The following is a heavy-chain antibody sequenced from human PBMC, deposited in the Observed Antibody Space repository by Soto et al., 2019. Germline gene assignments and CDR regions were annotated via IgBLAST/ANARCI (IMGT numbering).Heavy chain of an antibody. J-gene: IGHJ5*02. V-gene: IGHV1-18*01. D-gene: IGHD2-2*01. Sequence: QGQLVQSGAEVKKPGASVKASCTASGNTFTNFGVTWVRQAPGQGSGWMGWISADTDDPNYAQKFQGRFTMTIDTSTSTAYLDLRSLTSDDTAVYYCARVIPGAEAWFDPWCQGTLVTVSA. CDR2: ISADTDDP. CDR1: GNTFTNFG. CDR3: ARVIPGAEAWFDP.